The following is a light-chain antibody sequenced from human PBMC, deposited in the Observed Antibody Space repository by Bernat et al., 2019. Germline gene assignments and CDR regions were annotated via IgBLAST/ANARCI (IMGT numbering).Light chain of an antibody. V-gene: IGKV3-11*01. J-gene: IGKJ4*01. CDR3: QQRAVWPPLT. CDR2: DAS. Sequence: EVVLTQSPATLSLSPGESATLSCRASQSVSGFLAWYQQKPGQAPRLLIYDASNRATGIPARFSGSGSGTAFTLTISSLEPEDFAVYYCQQRAVWPPLTFGGGTKVEIK. CDR1: QSVSGF.